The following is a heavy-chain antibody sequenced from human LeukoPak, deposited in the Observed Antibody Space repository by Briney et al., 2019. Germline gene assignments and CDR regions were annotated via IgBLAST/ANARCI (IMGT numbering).Heavy chain of an antibody. Sequence: SETLSPTRTVSGGSISRYYWNWIRQPAGKGLEWIGRIYTSGSTNYNPSLKSRVSMSVDTSKNQFSLKLSSVTAEDTAIYYCARDSDSYGPDFDYWGQGTLVTVSS. J-gene: IGHJ4*02. V-gene: IGHV4-4*07. CDR3: ARDSDSYGPDFDY. CDR2: IYTSGST. D-gene: IGHD5-18*01. CDR1: GGSISRYY.